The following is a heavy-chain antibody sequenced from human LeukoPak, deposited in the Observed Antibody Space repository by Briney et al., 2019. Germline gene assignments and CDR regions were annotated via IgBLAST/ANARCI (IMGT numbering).Heavy chain of an antibody. J-gene: IGHJ4*02. CDR3: AREAYGYSSGRLFDY. D-gene: IGHD6-19*01. Sequence: ASVKVSCKASGYTFTGYYMHWVRQAPGQGLEWMGWINPNSGGTNYAQKLQGRVTMTRDTSISTAYMELSRLRSDDTAVYYCAREAYGYSSGRLFDYWGQGTLVTVSS. CDR2: INPNSGGT. CDR1: GYTFTGYY. V-gene: IGHV1-2*02.